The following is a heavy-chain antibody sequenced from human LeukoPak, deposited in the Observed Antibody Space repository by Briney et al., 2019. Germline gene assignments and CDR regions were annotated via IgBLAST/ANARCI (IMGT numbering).Heavy chain of an antibody. V-gene: IGHV3-7*01. Sequence: PGGSLRLSCAASGFTFSSYWMSWVRQAPGKGLEWVANIKQDGSEKYFVDSVKGRFTIYRDNAKNSLSLQMNSLRAEDTAVYYCARDQDGYRDFFDYWGQGTLVTVSS. CDR1: GFTFSSYW. J-gene: IGHJ4*02. CDR3: ARDQDGYRDFFDY. D-gene: IGHD5-24*01. CDR2: IKQDGSEK.